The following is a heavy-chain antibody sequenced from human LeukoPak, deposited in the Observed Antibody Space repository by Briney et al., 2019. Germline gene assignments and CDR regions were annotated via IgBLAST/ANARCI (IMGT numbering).Heavy chain of an antibody. J-gene: IGHJ3*02. D-gene: IGHD1-26*01. CDR1: GGTFSSYA. Sequence: ASVKVPCKASGGTFSSYAISWVRQAPGQGLEWMGRIIPILGIANYAQKFQGRVTITADKSTSTAYMELSSLRSEDTAVYYCARDRHWELPDDAFDIWGQGTMVTVSS. V-gene: IGHV1-69*04. CDR3: ARDRHWELPDDAFDI. CDR2: IIPILGIA.